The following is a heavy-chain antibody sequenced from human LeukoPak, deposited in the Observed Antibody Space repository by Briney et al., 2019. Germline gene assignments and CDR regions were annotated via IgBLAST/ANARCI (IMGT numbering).Heavy chain of an antibody. J-gene: IGHJ6*03. V-gene: IGHV4-38-2*02. CDR2: IYHSGST. CDR3: ARHVDYGDFGDYYYMDV. CDR1: GYSISSGYY. D-gene: IGHD4-17*01. Sequence: SETLSLTCTVSGYSISSGYYWGWIRQPPGKGLEWIGSIYHSGSTYYNPSLKSRVTISVDTSKNQFSLKLSSVTAADTAVYYCARHVDYGDFGDYYYMDVWGKGTTVTISS.